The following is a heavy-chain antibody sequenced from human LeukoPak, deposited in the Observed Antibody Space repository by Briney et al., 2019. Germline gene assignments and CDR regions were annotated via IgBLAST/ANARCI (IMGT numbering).Heavy chain of an antibody. D-gene: IGHD6-13*01. J-gene: IGHJ5*02. Sequence: SETLSLTCTVSGGSISWSNNYWGWIHQPPGKGLEWIGSIYYTGTTYYNPSLKSRVTVSVDTSKNQFSLKLTSVTAADTAVYYCARSMAAAGPTHNWFDPWGHGTLVTVSS. CDR3: ARSMAAAGPTHNWFDP. V-gene: IGHV4-39*01. CDR2: IYYTGTT. CDR1: GGSISWSNNY.